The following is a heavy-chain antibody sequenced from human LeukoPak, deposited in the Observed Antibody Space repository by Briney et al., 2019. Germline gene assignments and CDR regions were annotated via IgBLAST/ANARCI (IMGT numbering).Heavy chain of an antibody. D-gene: IGHD6-13*01. CDR3: ARERVRYSSSPLDH. J-gene: IGHJ4*02. V-gene: IGHV4-34*01. CDR1: GGSFSGYY. CDR2: INHSGST. Sequence: SSETLSLTCAVYGGSFSGYYWSWIRQPPGKGLEWIGEINHSGSTNYNPSLKSRVTISVDTSKNQFSLKLSSVTAADTAVYYCARERVRYSSSPLDHWGQGTLVTVSS.